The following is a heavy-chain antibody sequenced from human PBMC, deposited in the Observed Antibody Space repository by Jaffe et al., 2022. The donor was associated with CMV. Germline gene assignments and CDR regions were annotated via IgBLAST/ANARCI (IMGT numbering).Heavy chain of an antibody. CDR3: AHRPQSEYYDSSGYYYWGYFDY. CDR2: IYWDDDK. Sequence: QITLKESGPTLVKPTQTLTLTCTFSGFSLSTSGVGVGWIRQPPGKALEWLALIYWDDDKRYSPSLKSRLTITKDTSKNQVVLTMTNMDPVDTATYYCAHRPQSEYYDSSGYYYWGYFDYWGQGTLVTVSS. D-gene: IGHD3-22*01. J-gene: IGHJ4*02. V-gene: IGHV2-5*02. CDR1: GFSLSTSGVG.